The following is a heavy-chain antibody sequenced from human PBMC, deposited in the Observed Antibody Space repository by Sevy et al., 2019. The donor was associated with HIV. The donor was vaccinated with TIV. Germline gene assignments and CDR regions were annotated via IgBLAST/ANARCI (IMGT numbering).Heavy chain of an antibody. D-gene: IGHD2-15*01. CDR1: GFTFGGSA. J-gene: IGHJ6*02. CDR2: IRSKANNYAA. CDR3: TRLGGTVVTAYCAMDV. V-gene: IGHV3-73*01. Sequence: GGSLRLSCAASGFTFGGSAMHWVRQASGKGLEWVGRIRSKANNYAAAHAASVKGRFTISRDDSKNTAYLQMNSLKTEDTAVYYCTRLGGTVVTAYCAMDVWGQGTTVTVSS.